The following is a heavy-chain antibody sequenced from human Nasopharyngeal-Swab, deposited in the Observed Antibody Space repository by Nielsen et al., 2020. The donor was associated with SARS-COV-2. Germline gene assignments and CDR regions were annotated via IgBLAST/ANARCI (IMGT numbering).Heavy chain of an antibody. CDR2: IGIAGDP. J-gene: IGHJ6*03. CDR3: ARGGRGSQYYMDV. V-gene: IGHV3-13*05. Sequence: GESLKISCAASGSTFSTYDMHWVRQATGKGLEWVSAIGIAGDPYYAGSVKGRFTISRENAKNSLYLQMNSLRAGDTAVYYCARGGRGSQYYMDVWGKGTTVTVSS. CDR1: GSTFSTYD. D-gene: IGHD1-26*01.